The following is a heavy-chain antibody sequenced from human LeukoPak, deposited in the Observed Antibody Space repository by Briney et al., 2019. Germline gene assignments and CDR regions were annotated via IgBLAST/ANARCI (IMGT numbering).Heavy chain of an antibody. D-gene: IGHD3-22*01. CDR1: GYTFTRYY. CDR2: INPKRGGA. Sequence: GASLKVSCKASGYTFTRYYMHSVRQAPGQGVEWMGGINPKRGGAHYAEKFQGRVTMTRDTSISTAYMELSRLRSDDAAVYYCARRYYDSSGYFLFDYWGQGTLVPVSS. V-gene: IGHV1-2*02. J-gene: IGHJ4*02. CDR3: ARRYYDSSGYFLFDY.